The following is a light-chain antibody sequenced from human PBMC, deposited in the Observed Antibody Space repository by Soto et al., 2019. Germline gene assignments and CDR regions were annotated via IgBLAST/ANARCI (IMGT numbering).Light chain of an antibody. Sequence: EVVLLQSPGTLSLYPGERATLSCRASQSVSSYLAWYQQKPGQAPRLLIYDASNRATGIPARFSGSGSGTDFTLTISSLEPEDFAVYYCQQRSNWFGQGSKADI. V-gene: IGKV3-11*01. J-gene: IGKJ1*01. CDR3: QQRSNW. CDR1: QSVSSY. CDR2: DAS.